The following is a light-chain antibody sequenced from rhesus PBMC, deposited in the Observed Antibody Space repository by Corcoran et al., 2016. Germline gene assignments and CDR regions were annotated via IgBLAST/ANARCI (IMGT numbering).Light chain of an antibody. CDR3: KRCCSDPLT. V-gene: IGKV1-43*01. Sequence: DIQMTQSPSSRSASAGDRATITCHASQSLSNSVNWYQQKPGTTPKLLIYRASSLQTGIPSRFSGSGSGTDFPLSFSSLLPEDFATYCGKRCCSDPLTFGGGTKV. CDR2: RAS. CDR1: QSLSNS. J-gene: IGKJ4*01.